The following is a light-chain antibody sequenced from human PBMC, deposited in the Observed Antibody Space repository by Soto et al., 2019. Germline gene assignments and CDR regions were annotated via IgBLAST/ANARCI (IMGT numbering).Light chain of an antibody. CDR1: QTISSW. Sequence: DIQMTQSTSTLSGSVGDRFAISFRASQTISSWLAWYQQKPGKAPKLLIYKASTLKSGVPSRFSGSGSGTEFTLTISSLQPDDFATYYCQHYNSYSEAFGQGTKVDIK. CDR2: KAS. CDR3: QHYNSYSEA. J-gene: IGKJ1*01. V-gene: IGKV1-5*03.